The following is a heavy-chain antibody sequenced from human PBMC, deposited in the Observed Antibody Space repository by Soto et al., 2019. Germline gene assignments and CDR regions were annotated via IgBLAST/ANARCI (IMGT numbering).Heavy chain of an antibody. CDR3: ARHFVAVVIKGWGY. D-gene: IGHD3-10*01. J-gene: IGHJ4*02. CDR1: GGSIDRSNYY. Sequence: SETLSLTCNVSGGSIDRSNYYWDWLRQPPGKGLEWIGTTYYNGNAYYNPSLRSRVSMSVDTSKNQFSLNLISVTAADTAVYYCARHFVAVVIKGWGYWGQGKLVTVS. CDR2: TYYNGNA. V-gene: IGHV4-39*01.